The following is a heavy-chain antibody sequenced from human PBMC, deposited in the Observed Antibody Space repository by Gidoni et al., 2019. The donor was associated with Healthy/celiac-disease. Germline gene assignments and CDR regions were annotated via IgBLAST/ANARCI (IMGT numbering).Heavy chain of an antibody. Sequence: EAQLLESGGGLVQPGGSLRLSCAASGFTFSSYAMSWVRQAPGKGLGWVSAISGSGGSTYYADSVKGRFTISRDNSKNTLYLQMNSLRAEDTAVYYCAKVSAPGVGKLWFDAFDIWGQGTMVTVSS. J-gene: IGHJ3*02. V-gene: IGHV3-23*01. CDR3: AKVSAPGVGKLWFDAFDI. CDR2: ISGSGGST. CDR1: GFTFSSYA. D-gene: IGHD3-16*02.